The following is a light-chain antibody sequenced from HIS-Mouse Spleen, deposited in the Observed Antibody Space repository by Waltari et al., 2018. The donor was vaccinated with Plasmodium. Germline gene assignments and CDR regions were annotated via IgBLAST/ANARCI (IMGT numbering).Light chain of an antibody. CDR3: QQYNSYSWT. CDR2: KAS. V-gene: IGKV1-5*03. J-gene: IGKJ1*01. Sequence: DIQMTQSPSTLSASVGDRVTLTCRASQSIRSLLAWYQQKPGKAPTLLIYKASSLESGVPSRFSGSGSGTEFTLTISSLQPDDFATYYCQQYNSYSWTFGQGTKVEIK. CDR1: QSIRSL.